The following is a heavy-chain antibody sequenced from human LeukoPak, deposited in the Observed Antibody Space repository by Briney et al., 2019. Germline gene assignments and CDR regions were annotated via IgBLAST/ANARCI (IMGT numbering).Heavy chain of an antibody. V-gene: IGHV3-21*01. CDR1: GFTFSSYS. Sequence: KSGGSLRLSCAASGFTFSSYSMNWVRQAPGKGLEWVSSISSSSSYIYYADSVKGRFTISRDNAKNSLYLQMNSLRAEDTAVYYCAKPDGSSGQGPFDYWGQGTLVTVSS. CDR3: AKPDGSSGQGPFDY. D-gene: IGHD3-22*01. CDR2: ISSSSSYI. J-gene: IGHJ4*02.